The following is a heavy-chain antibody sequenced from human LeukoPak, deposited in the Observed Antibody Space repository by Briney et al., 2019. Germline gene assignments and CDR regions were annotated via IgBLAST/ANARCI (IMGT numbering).Heavy chain of an antibody. D-gene: IGHD2-2*01. CDR2: ISGSDGST. CDR3: ARYQLQLTTGYYYYYGMDV. CDR1: GFTFSSYA. J-gene: IGHJ6*02. V-gene: IGHV3-23*01. Sequence: GGSLRLSCAASGFTFSSYAMSWVRQAPGKGLEWVLAISGSDGSTYYADSVKGRFTISRDNSKNTLYLQMNSLRAEDTAVYYCARYQLQLTTGYYYYYGMDVWGQGTTVTVSS.